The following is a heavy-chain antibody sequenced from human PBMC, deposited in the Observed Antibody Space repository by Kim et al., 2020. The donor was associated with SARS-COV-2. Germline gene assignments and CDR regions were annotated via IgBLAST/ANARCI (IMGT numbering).Heavy chain of an antibody. D-gene: IGHD3-9*01. J-gene: IGHJ6*02. V-gene: IGHV3-53*01. CDR1: GFTVSSNY. CDR3: ARDKPSSDYDILTGYPSRYYYYGIDV. Sequence: GGSLRLSCAASGFTVSSNYMSWVRQAPGKGLEWVSVIYSGGSTYYADSVKGRFTISRDNSKNTLYLQMNSLRAEDTAVYYCARDKPSSDYDILTGYPSRYYYYGIDVWGQGTTVTVSS. CDR2: IYSGGST.